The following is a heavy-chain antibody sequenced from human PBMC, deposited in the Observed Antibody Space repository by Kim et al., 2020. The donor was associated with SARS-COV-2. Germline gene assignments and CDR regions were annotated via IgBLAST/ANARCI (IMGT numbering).Heavy chain of an antibody. J-gene: IGHJ4*02. Sequence: STNYNPSLKSRVTISVDTSKNQFSLKLSSVTAADTAVYYCARKRYGEFDYWGQGTLVTVSS. CDR3: ARKRYGEFDY. CDR2: ST. V-gene: IGHV4-34*01. D-gene: IGHD1-26*01.